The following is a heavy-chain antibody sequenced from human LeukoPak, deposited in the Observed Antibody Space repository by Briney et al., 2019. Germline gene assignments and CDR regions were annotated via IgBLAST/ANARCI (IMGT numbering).Heavy chain of an antibody. CDR2: MNPNSGNT. J-gene: IGHJ6*03. Sequence: ASVKVSCKASGYTFTSYDINWVRQATGQGLEWMGWMNPNSGNTGYAQKFQGRVTMTRNTSISTAYMELSSLRSEDTAVYYCARGPEKSFMTTVVTGIYYYYYVDVWGKGTTVTISS. CDR1: GYTFTSYD. CDR3: ARGPEKSFMTTVVTGIYYYYYVDV. D-gene: IGHD4-23*01. V-gene: IGHV1-8*01.